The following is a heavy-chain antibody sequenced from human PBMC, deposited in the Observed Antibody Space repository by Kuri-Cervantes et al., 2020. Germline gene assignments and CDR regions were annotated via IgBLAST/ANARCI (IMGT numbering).Heavy chain of an antibody. CDR3: ARDRFWEYYYYYMDV. Sequence: ASVKVSCKASGYTFTSYAMHWVRQAPGQRLEWMGWINAGNGNTKYSQKFQGRVTITRDTSASTAYMGLSSLRSEDTAVYYCARDRFWEYYYYYMDVWGKGTTVTVSS. CDR2: INAGNGNT. D-gene: IGHD3-3*01. J-gene: IGHJ6*03. CDR1: GYTFTSYA. V-gene: IGHV1-3*01.